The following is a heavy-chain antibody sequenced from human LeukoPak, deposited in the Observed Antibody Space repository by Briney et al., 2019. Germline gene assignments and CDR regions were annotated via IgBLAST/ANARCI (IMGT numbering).Heavy chain of an antibody. J-gene: IGHJ3*01. CDR3: ARTDQFFFDV. D-gene: IGHD2-2*01. Sequence: GESLKISCKASGYTLTDYWIGWVRQMPGKGLEWMGLIHPGDSDTRYSPSFQGQVTISIDKPTSTAYLQWRSLRSSDTAKYYCARTDQFFFDVWGQGTMVTVSS. V-gene: IGHV5-51*04. CDR2: IHPGDSDT. CDR1: GYTLTDYW.